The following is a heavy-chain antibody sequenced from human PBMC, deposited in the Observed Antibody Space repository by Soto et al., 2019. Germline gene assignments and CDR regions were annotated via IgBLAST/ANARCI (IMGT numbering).Heavy chain of an antibody. Sequence: PSETLSLTCAVYGGSFSGDYWSWIRQPPGKALEWIGEINHSGSTNYNPSLKSRVTRSVDTSKNQFSLKMSSVTAADTAVYYCARDRLTHLIVVPYIHRPFDIWGQGTMVTVSS. CDR3: ARDRLTHLIVVPYIHRPFDI. CDR1: GGSFSGDY. CDR2: INHSGST. D-gene: IGHD3-22*01. V-gene: IGHV4-34*01. J-gene: IGHJ3*02.